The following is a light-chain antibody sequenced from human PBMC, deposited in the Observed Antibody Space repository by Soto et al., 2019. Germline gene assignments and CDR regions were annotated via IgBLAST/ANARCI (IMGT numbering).Light chain of an antibody. J-gene: IGKJ4*01. CDR2: AAS. CDR3: QQANSFHP. Sequence: DIQMTQSPSSVSASVGDRVTITCRASQGISNWLAWYQQKPGKAPKLLIYAASNLQTGVPSRFSGSGSGTDFTLTISSLQPEYFATYYCQQANSFHPFGGGTKVEIK. V-gene: IGKV1-12*01. CDR1: QGISNW.